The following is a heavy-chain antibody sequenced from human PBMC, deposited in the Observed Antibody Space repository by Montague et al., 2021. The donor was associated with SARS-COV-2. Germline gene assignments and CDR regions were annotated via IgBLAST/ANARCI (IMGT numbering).Heavy chain of an antibody. CDR2: IYHTGNT. CDR1: GASVTSTNW. J-gene: IGHJ4*02. Sequence: SETLSLTCGVSGASVTSTNWWSWVRQPTGKGLEWIGEIYHTGNTNYSPSLKNRVSISLDKSKNQLSLRLNSVTAADTVVYYCASPKEGSGYYRPFDYWGQGILVTVSS. CDR3: ASPKEGSGYYRPFDY. V-gene: IGHV4-4*02. D-gene: IGHD3-22*01.